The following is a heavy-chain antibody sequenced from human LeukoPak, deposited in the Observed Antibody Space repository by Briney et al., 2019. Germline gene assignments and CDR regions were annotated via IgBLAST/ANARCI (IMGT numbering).Heavy chain of an antibody. V-gene: IGHV4-34*01. J-gene: IGHJ5*02. CDR1: GGSFSGYY. CDR2: INHGGST. D-gene: IGHD6-13*01. CDR3: ARGSGISSSWAIWFDP. Sequence: SETLSLTCAVYGGSFSGYYWSWIRQPPGKGLEWIGEINHGGSTNYNPSLKSRVTISVDTSKNQFSLKLSSVTAADTAVYYCARGSGISSSWAIWFDPWGQGTLVTVSS.